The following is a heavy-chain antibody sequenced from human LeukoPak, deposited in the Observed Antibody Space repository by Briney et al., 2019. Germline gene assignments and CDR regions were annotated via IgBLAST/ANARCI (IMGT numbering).Heavy chain of an antibody. V-gene: IGHV1-18*01. D-gene: IGHD5-12*01. CDR2: ISAYNGNT. Sequence: GASVKVSCKASGYTFTSYGISWVRQAPGQGLEWMGWISAYNGNTNYAQKLQGRVTMTTDTSTSTAYMELRSLRSDDTAVYYCARTSGTRYSSSWYYYMDVWGKETTVTVSS. CDR1: GYTFTSYG. CDR3: ARTSGTRYSSSWYYYMDV. J-gene: IGHJ6*03.